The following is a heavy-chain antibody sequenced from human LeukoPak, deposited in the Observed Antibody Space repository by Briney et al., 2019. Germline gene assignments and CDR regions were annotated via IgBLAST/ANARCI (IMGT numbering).Heavy chain of an antibody. CDR2: ISGSGWST. V-gene: IGHV3-23*01. J-gene: IGHJ6*04. CDR3: AKAAGMDV. Sequence: GGALRLSCAASGFTFSSYAMSGVRQAPAKGREWVSAISGSGWSTYYADAVKGRFTISRDNSKKTLYLQMNSLRAEDTAVYYCAKAAGMDVWGKGTTVTVSS. CDR1: GFTFSSYA.